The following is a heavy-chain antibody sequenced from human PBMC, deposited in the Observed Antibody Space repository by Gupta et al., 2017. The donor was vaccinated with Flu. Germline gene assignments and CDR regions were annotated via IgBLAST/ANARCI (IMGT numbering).Heavy chain of an antibody. CDR3: AKDKYIVVVTAAIVGCFDP. V-gene: IGHV3-23*01. CDR2: IRVSGGST. Sequence: EVQLLESGGGLVQPGGSLRLSCAASGFTFSSYAMSWVRQAPGKWREWVSAIRVSGGSTYYADSVNGRLTISRDNSKNKLYLQMNSLRAEATAVHYCAKDKYIVVVTAAIVGCFDPWCHGTLVTVSS. J-gene: IGHJ5*02. D-gene: IGHD2-2*01. CDR1: GFTFSSYA.